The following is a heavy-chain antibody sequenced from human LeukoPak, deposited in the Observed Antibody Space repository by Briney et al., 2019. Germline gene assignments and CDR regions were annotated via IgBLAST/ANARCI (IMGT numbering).Heavy chain of an antibody. Sequence: GGSLRLSCAASGFTFSSYSMNWVRQAPGEGLEWVSSISSSSSDIYYADSVKGRFTFYRDNSKTTLYLLMNSLRAEDTAVYYCAKDREGAARRIFDYWGQGTLVTVSS. CDR3: AKDREGAARRIFDY. D-gene: IGHD6-6*01. CDR1: GFTFSSYS. V-gene: IGHV3-21*04. J-gene: IGHJ4*02. CDR2: ISSSSSDI.